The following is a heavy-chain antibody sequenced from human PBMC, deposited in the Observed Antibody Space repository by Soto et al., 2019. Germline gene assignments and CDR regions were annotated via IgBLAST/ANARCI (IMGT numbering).Heavy chain of an antibody. Sequence: ASVKVSCKASGYTFTSYAMHWVRQAPGQRLEWMGWINAGNGNTKYSQKFQGRVTITRDTSASTAYMELSSLRSEDTAVYYCARDIIVVVPAAPGGLYAFDIWGQGTMVTV. CDR3: ARDIIVVVPAAPGGLYAFDI. J-gene: IGHJ3*02. CDR2: INAGNGNT. CDR1: GYTFTSYA. V-gene: IGHV1-3*01. D-gene: IGHD2-2*01.